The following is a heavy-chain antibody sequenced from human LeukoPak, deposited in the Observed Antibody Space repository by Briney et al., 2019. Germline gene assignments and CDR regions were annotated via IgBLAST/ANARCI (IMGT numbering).Heavy chain of an antibody. CDR2: ISSSGSTI. V-gene: IGHV3-48*03. CDR3: AKDLRGYSCAQKGNYMDV. CDR1: GFTFSSYE. D-gene: IGHD5-18*01. J-gene: IGHJ6*03. Sequence: GGSLRLSCAASGFTFSSYEMNWVRQAPGKGLEWISYISSSGSTIYYADSVKGRFTISRDNSKNTLYLQMNSLRAEDTAVYYCAKDLRGYSCAQKGNYMDVWGKGTTVTISS.